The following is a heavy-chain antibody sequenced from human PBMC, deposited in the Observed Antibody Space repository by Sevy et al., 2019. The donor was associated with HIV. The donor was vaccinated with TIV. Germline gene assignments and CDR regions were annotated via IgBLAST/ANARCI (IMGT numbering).Heavy chain of an antibody. CDR3: ARPYGSGSWEAFDL. D-gene: IGHD3-10*01. Sequence: GGSLRLSCAASGFTFSTYPMNWVRQAPGKGLEWVSSISFSSNYIYYADSVKGRFTIFRDNAKNSVYLQMNSLRVEDTAGYYCARPYGSGSWEAFDLWGQGTLVTVSS. CDR2: ISFSSNYI. J-gene: IGHJ3*01. CDR1: GFTFSTYP. V-gene: IGHV3-21*01.